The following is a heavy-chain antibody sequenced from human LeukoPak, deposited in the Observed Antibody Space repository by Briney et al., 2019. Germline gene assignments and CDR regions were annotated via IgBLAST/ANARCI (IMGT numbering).Heavy chain of an antibody. CDR1: GYSFTGYW. Sequence: GESLRISCKGSGYSFTGYWISWVRQMPGKGLEWMGRIDPSDSYTNYSPSFQGHVTISADKSISTAYLQWSSLKASDTAMYYCARHDYGDLPFFDYWGQGTLVTVSS. CDR3: ARHDYGDLPFFDY. V-gene: IGHV5-10-1*01. J-gene: IGHJ4*02. CDR2: IDPSDSYT. D-gene: IGHD4-17*01.